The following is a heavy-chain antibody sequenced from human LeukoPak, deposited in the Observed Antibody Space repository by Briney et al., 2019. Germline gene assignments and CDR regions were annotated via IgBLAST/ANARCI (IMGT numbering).Heavy chain of an antibody. CDR2: ISYDGSDE. CDR3: AKDSSSGSSYYFHGIDV. CDR1: GFTFGAYG. D-gene: IGHD3-10*01. V-gene: IGHV3-30*18. J-gene: IGHJ6*02. Sequence: GGSLRLSCAASGFTFGAYGMHWARQAPGKGLEWVTVISYDGSDEYYVDSVEGRFTISRDNSKNTLFLQMNSLRPEDTAVYYCAKDSSSGSSYYFHGIDVWGQGTTVTVS.